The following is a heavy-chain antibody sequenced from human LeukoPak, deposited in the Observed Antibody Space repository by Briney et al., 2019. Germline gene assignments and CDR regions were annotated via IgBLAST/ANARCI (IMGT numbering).Heavy chain of an antibody. CDR2: INPTGGST. Sequence: PSVKVSCKASGYTLTSYYMPWVRQSPGHRLEWLGIINPTGGSTSYAQKFQGRVTMTWDTSTSTVYMELSSLRSEDTAVYYCARGGRSSCYDYWGQGTLVTVSS. CDR1: GYTLTSYY. J-gene: IGHJ4*02. CDR3: ARGGRSSCYDY. V-gene: IGHV1-46*01. D-gene: IGHD6-13*01.